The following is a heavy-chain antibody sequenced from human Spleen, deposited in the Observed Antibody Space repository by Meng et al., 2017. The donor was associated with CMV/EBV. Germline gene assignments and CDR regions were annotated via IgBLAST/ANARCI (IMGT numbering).Heavy chain of an antibody. CDR2: ISGRGEST. CDR3: ASFLEMGWSGFRSSYGMDV. V-gene: IGHV3-23*01. J-gene: IGHJ6*02. CDR1: GFTFSHHA. D-gene: IGHD3-3*01. Sequence: GESLKISCAASGFTFSHHAMSWVRQAPGKGLEWVSAISGRGESTYYADSVKGRFTISRDNAKNSLYLQMNSLRAEDTAVYYCASFLEMGWSGFRSSYGMDVWGQGTTVTVSS.